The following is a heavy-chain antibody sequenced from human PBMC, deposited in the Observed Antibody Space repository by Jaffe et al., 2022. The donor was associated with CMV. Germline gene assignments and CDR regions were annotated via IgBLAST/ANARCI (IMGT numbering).Heavy chain of an antibody. V-gene: IGHV3-49*04. Sequence: EVQLVESGGGLVQPGRSLRLSCTTSGFAFHNYAMSWVRQAPGKGLEWIGIIRTEDNGGTARYAASVKDRFTISRDDSKGIAYLQMTSLKTEDTAVYYCARPKAYYDRSGYWRPDDAFDIWGQGTKVSVSS. CDR2: IRTEDNGGTA. D-gene: IGHD3-22*01. CDR1: GFAFHNYA. CDR3: ARPKAYYDRSGYWRPDDAFDI. J-gene: IGHJ3*02.